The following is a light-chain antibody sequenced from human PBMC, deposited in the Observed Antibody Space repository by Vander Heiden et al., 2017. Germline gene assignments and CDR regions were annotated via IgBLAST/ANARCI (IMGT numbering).Light chain of an antibody. CDR3: REWNSSIGV. CDR2: QDS. V-gene: IGLV3-1*01. J-gene: IGLJ2*01. CDR1: KLEDEY. Sequence: SYELTQPPSVSASPGQTASFTCYGDKLEDEYACWYQPRPGRSLVLCIYQDSKRPSGIPVRFSGSSSGTTATMTIGGAQAVDEAYYYGREWNSSIGVFGGGTKLTVL.